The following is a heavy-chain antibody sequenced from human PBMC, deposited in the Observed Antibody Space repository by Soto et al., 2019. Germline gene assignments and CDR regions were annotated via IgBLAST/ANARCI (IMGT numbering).Heavy chain of an antibody. Sequence: EVQLLESGGGLVQPGGSLRLSCAASGFRFTTYAMSWVRQAPGKGPEWVSAIGGNGDTTFYADSVKGRFTISRDNSKDTLYLQMNSLRAEDSAIYYCAKDWGATRGYFDYWGQGTLVTVSS. D-gene: IGHD1-26*01. J-gene: IGHJ4*02. CDR2: IGGNGDTT. CDR1: GFRFTTYA. V-gene: IGHV3-23*01. CDR3: AKDWGATRGYFDY.